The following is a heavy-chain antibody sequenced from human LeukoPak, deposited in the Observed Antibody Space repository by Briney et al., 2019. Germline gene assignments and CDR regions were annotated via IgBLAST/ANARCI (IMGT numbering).Heavy chain of an antibody. V-gene: IGHV4-39*07. CDR1: GGSISSSSYY. J-gene: IGHJ4*02. D-gene: IGHD3-10*01. Sequence: SETLSLTCTVSGGSISSSSYYWGWIRQPPGKGLEWIGSIYYSGSTYYNPSLKSRVTISVDTSKNQFSLKLSSVTAADTAVYHCARDQSGGYYFDYWGQGTLVTVSS. CDR3: ARDQSGGYYFDY. CDR2: IYYSGST.